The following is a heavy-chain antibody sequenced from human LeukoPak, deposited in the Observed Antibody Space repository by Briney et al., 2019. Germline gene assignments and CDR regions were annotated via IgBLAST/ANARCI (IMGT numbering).Heavy chain of an antibody. CDR3: ARDLYSSSPGYYYYYYMDV. CDR2: IIPIFGTA. Sequence: GASVKVSRKASGGTFSSYAISWVRQAPGQGLEWMGGIIPIFGTANYAQKFQGRVTITADKSTSTAYMELSSLRSEDTAVYYCARDLYSSSPGYYYYYYMDVWGKGTTVTVSS. J-gene: IGHJ6*03. V-gene: IGHV1-69*06. CDR1: GGTFSSYA. D-gene: IGHD6-6*01.